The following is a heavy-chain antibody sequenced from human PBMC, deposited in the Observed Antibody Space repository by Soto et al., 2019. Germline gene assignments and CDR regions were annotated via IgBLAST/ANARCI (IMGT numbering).Heavy chain of an antibody. Sequence: QVQLVQSGAEVKKPGSSVKVSCKASGDTFNFYTINWVRQAPGLGLEWLGRFNPILSFSNSALKFQGRVTLTADKSTSTAYMVLSSLRSEDTAIYYCATSFVSGSRAFDYWGQGALVTVSS. J-gene: IGHJ4*02. D-gene: IGHD3-10*01. CDR3: ATSFVSGSRAFDY. V-gene: IGHV1-69*02. CDR1: GDTFNFYT. CDR2: FNPILSFS.